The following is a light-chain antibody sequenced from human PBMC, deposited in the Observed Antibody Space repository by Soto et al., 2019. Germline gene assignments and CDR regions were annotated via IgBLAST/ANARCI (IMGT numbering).Light chain of an antibody. CDR2: GNS. J-gene: IGLJ2*01. V-gene: IGLV1-40*01. Sequence: QSVLTQPPSVSGAPGQRVTISCTGSSSNIGAGYDVHWYQQLPGTAPKLLIYGNSNRPSGVPDRFSGTKSGTSASLAITGLQAEDEADYYCQSYDSSLSVVVFGG. CDR1: SSNIGAGYD. CDR3: QSYDSSLSVVV.